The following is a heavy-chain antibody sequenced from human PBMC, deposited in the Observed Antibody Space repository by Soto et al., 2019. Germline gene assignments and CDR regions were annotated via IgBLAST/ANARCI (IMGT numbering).Heavy chain of an antibody. Sequence: EVQLVESGGGLVQPGGSLRLSCAASGFTVSSNYMSWVRQAPGKGLEWVSVIYSGGTTYYADSVKGRFTISRDNSKNTLYLQMNSLRAEDTAVYYCAGNGGSSEYRGWFDPWGQGTLVTVSS. CDR3: AGNGGSSEYRGWFDP. J-gene: IGHJ5*02. V-gene: IGHV3-66*01. CDR2: IYSGGTT. CDR1: GFTVSSNY. D-gene: IGHD2-2*01.